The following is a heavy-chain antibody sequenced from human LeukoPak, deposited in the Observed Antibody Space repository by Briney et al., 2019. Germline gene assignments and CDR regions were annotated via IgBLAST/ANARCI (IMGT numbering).Heavy chain of an antibody. CDR1: GGSFSGYY. CDR3: TRGNRGDNWNDPVIGFDI. Sequence: SETLSLTCAVSGGSFSGYYWNWIRQPPGKGLEWIRQSNHSGSTNYNPSLKTRVTISIDTSKNQFSLKLRFVTAADTAVYYCTRGNRGDNWNDPVIGFDIWGQGTMVTVSS. D-gene: IGHD1-1*01. CDR2: SNHSGST. V-gene: IGHV4-34*01. J-gene: IGHJ3*02.